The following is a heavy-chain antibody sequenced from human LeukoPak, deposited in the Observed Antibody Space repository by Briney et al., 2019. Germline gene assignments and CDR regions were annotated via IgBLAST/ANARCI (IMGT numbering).Heavy chain of an antibody. CDR2: INHSGST. CDR1: GGSFSGYY. J-gene: IGHJ5*02. D-gene: IGHD5-18*01. CDR3: ARGWIQLWKRACWFDP. Sequence: SETLSLTCAVYGGSFSGYYWSWIRQPPGKGLEWIGEINHSGSTNYNPSLKSRVTISVDTSKNQFSLKLSSVTAADTAVYYCARGWIQLWKRACWFDPWGQGTLVTVSS. V-gene: IGHV4-34*01.